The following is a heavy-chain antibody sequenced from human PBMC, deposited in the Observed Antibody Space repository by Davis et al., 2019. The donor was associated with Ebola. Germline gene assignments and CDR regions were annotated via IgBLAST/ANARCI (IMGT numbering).Heavy chain of an antibody. J-gene: IGHJ6*02. CDR3: AKDVRYYDFWSGYPSRGYGMDV. CDR1: GFTFSSYG. D-gene: IGHD3-3*01. CDR2: IWYDGSNK. V-gene: IGHV3-33*06. Sequence: GESLKISCAASGFTFSSYGMHWVRQAPGKGLEWVAVIWYDGSNKYYADSVKGRFTISRDNSKNTLYLQMNSLRAEDTAVYYCAKDVRYYDFWSGYPSRGYGMDVWGQGTTVTVSS.